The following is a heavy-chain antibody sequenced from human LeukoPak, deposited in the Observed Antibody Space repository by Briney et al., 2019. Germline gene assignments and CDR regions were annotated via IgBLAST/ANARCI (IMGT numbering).Heavy chain of an antibody. CDR1: GFTFSSYS. D-gene: IGHD3-22*01. Sequence: GALGLSCAASGFTFSSYSMNWVRPAPGKGLEWVSSISSSSSYIYYADSVKGRFTISRDNAKNSLYLQMNSLRAEDTAVYYCAREGPTYYYDSSGYFDYWGQGTLVTVSS. CDR2: ISSSSSYI. V-gene: IGHV3-21*01. J-gene: IGHJ4*02. CDR3: AREGPTYYYDSSGYFDY.